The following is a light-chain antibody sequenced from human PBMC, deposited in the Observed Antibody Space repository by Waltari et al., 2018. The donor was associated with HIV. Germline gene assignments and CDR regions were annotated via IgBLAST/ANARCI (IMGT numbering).Light chain of an antibody. V-gene: IGLV3-25*03. CDR1: SLSKQY. J-gene: IGLJ2*01. Sequence: SSDLTQPPSVSVSPGQTATITCSRDSLSKQYTSWYKQRPGQAPVLLISKDNKRPSGIPERFSGSTSGTTVTLAISRVQPDDEADYYCQSSDTSGTSVIFGGGTKLTVL. CDR2: KDN. CDR3: QSSDTSGTSVI.